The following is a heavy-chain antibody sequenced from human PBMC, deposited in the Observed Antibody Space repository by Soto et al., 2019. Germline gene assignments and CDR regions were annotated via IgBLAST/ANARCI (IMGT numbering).Heavy chain of an antibody. V-gene: IGHV3-53*04. J-gene: IGHJ3*02. Sequence: PGGSLRLSCAASGFTVSSNYMSWVRQAPGKGLEWVSVIYSGGSTYYADSVKGRFTISRHNSKNTLYLQMNSLRTEDTAVYYCAREDHRAFDIWAKGQWSPSPQ. CDR3: AREDHRAFDI. CDR2: IYSGGST. CDR1: GFTVSSNY.